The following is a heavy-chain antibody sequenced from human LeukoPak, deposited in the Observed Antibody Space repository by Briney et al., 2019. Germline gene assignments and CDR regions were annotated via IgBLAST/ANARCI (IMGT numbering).Heavy chain of an antibody. V-gene: IGHV1-18*01. J-gene: IGHJ4*02. CDR1: GYTFTNYG. Sequence: VASVEVSCKASGYTFTNYGISWVRQAPGQGLEWMGWISAYNGDRSYAQNLQGRVIMTTDTSTSTAYMELRSLTYDDTAVYYCARDRCSSTSCRLDYWGQGTLVTVSS. CDR2: ISAYNGDR. D-gene: IGHD2-2*01. CDR3: ARDRCSSTSCRLDY.